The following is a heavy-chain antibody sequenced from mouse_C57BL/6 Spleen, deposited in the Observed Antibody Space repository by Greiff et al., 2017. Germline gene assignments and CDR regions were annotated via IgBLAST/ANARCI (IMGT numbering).Heavy chain of an antibody. CDR2: IYPRDGST. CDR1: GYSFTDHT. V-gene: IGHV1-78*01. J-gene: IGHJ2*01. D-gene: IGHD1-1*01. CDR3: ARDGSMYYIDY. Sequence: VQLQQSDAELVKPGASVKISCKVSGYSFTDHTIHWMKQRPEQGLEWIGYIYPRDGSTKYNEKFKGKATMTADKSSSTAYMQLNSLTSEDSAVDYCARDGSMYYIDYWGQGTTLTVSS.